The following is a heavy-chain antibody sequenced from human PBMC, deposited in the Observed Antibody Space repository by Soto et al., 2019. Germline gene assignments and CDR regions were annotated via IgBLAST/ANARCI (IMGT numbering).Heavy chain of an antibody. V-gene: IGHV4-30-2*01. J-gene: IGHJ4*02. Sequence: PSETLSLTCAVSGGSISSGGYSWSWIRQPPGKGLEWIAYIYHSGSTYYNPSLKSRVTISVDRSKNQFSLKLSSVTAADTAVYYCARAMTTVTTFAYWGQGTLVTVS. D-gene: IGHD4-17*01. CDR2: IYHSGST. CDR1: GGSISSGGYS. CDR3: ARAMTTVTTFAY.